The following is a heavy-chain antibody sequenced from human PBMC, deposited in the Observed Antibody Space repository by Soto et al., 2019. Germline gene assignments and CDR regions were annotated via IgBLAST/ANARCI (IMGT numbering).Heavy chain of an antibody. D-gene: IGHD6-6*01. CDR1: GYSIGTSNW. J-gene: IGHJ6*02. CDR3: ARRSAVREIYYYGMDV. CDR2: IYYSGTT. Sequence: TYGVSGYSIGTSNWWGWSRQPPGKGLEGIGYIYYSGTTYYNPSLKSRVTMSVDTSKNQFSLKLTSVTAVDTAVYYCARRSAVREIYYYGMDVWGQGTTVT. V-gene: IGHV4-28*01.